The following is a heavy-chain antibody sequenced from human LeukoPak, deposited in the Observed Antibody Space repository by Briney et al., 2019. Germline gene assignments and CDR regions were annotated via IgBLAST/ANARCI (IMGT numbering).Heavy chain of an antibody. D-gene: IGHD2-15*01. CDR2: INTGKGNT. Sequence: ASVKVSCKASGYTFTDYAMHWVRQAPGERLEWMGWINTGKGNTKYSQKFQGRVTITMDTSASTAYMELSSLRSEDTDVYYCARDHVVGLAPFDPWGQGTLVTVSS. J-gene: IGHJ5*02. V-gene: IGHV1-3*04. CDR1: GYTFTDYA. CDR3: ARDHVVGLAPFDP.